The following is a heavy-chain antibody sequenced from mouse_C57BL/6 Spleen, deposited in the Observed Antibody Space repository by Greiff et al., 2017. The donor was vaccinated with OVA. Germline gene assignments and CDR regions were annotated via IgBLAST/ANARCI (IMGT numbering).Heavy chain of an antibody. CDR3: ARYDYDGGEN. D-gene: IGHD2-4*01. V-gene: IGHV5-6*01. J-gene: IGHJ4*01. CDR1: GFTFSSYG. Sequence: EVQVVESGGDLVKPGGSLKLSCAASGFTFSSYGMSWVRQTPDKRLEWVATISSGGSYTYYPDSVKGRFTISRDNAKNTLYLQMSSLKSEDTAMYYCARYDYDGGENWGQGTSVTVSS. CDR2: ISSGGSYT.